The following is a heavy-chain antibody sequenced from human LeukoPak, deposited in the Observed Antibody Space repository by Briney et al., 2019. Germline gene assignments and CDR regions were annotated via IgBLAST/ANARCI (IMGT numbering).Heavy chain of an antibody. D-gene: IGHD5-24*01. V-gene: IGHV3-21*01. J-gene: IGHJ4*02. CDR2: ISSTSSYI. CDR1: GFTFSSYS. CDR3: ARMRDDNLDY. Sequence: GGSLRLSCAASGFTFSSYSINWVRQAPVKGLEWVSSISSTSSYIYYIDSVKGRFTISRDNAKNSLYLQMNSLRAEDTAVYYCARMRDDNLDYWGQGTLVTVSS.